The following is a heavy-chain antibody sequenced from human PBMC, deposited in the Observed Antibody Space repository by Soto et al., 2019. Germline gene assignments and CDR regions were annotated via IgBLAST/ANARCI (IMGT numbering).Heavy chain of an antibody. CDR2: IYYSESI. CDR3: ARDHGAMGARHDYYYYGMDV. CDR1: GGSISSYY. Sequence: SLTCTVSGGSISSYYWSWIRQPPGKALEWIGYIYYSESITYSPYLKSRVTKAVDTSKNKYSLKLSSVTAADTAVYYCARDHGAMGARHDYYYYGMDVWGQGTTVTVSS. D-gene: IGHD1-26*01. J-gene: IGHJ6*02. V-gene: IGHV4-59*01.